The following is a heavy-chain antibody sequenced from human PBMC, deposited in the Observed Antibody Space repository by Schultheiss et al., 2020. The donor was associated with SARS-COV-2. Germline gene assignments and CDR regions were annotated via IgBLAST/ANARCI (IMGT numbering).Heavy chain of an antibody. V-gene: IGHV4-59*10. CDR3: ARGIWPTFEYSSSRLSYYYGMDV. D-gene: IGHD6-6*01. J-gene: IGHJ6*02. Sequence: SETLSLTCAVYGGSFSGYYWSWIRQPAGKGLEWIGRIYTSGSTNYNPSLKSRVTISVDTSKNQFSLKLSSVTAADTAVYYCARGIWPTFEYSSSRLSYYYGMDVWGQGTTVTVSS. CDR2: IYTSGST. CDR1: GGSFSGYY.